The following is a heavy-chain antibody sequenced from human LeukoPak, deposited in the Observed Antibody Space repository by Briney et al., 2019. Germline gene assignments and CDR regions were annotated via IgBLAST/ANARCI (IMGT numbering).Heavy chain of an antibody. CDR2: ISWNSGSI. J-gene: IGHJ4*02. CDR1: GFTFSSYW. CDR3: ARAFCGGDCSPDY. D-gene: IGHD2-21*02. Sequence: QPGRSLRLSCAASGFTFSSYWTSWVRQAPGKGLEWVSGISWNSGSIGYADSVKGRFTISRDNAKNSLYLKMNSLRAEDTALYYCARAFCGGDCSPDYWGQGTLVTVSS. V-gene: IGHV3-9*01.